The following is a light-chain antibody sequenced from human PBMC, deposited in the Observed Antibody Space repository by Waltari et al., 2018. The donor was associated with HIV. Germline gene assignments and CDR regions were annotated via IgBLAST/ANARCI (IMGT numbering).Light chain of an antibody. V-gene: IGLV2-8*01. CDR3: SAYGDNIRVL. Sequence: QSALTQPPSASGSLGQSVTISCTGSSSDIGAYDSVSWFQQHPHSAPKLLLYEFTKRPSGVPDRVAGSRSGDTAFRSVSGLQPVESAAYVCSAYGDNIRVLFGGGTNLTVL. CDR1: SSDIGAYDS. CDR2: EFT. J-gene: IGLJ2*01.